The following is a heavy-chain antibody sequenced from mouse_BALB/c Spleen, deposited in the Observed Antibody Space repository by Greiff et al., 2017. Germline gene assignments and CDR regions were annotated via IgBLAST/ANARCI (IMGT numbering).Heavy chain of an antibody. Sequence: EVKLVESGGGLVKPGGSLKLSCAASGFTFSSYAMSWVRQTPEKRLEWVASISSGGSTYYPDSVKGRFTISRDNARNILYLQMSSLRSEDTAMYYCARGYGNPPFAYWGQGTLVTVSA. CDR3: ARGYGNPPFAY. CDR1: GFTFSSYA. J-gene: IGHJ3*01. V-gene: IGHV5-6-5*01. D-gene: IGHD2-10*02. CDR2: ISSGGST.